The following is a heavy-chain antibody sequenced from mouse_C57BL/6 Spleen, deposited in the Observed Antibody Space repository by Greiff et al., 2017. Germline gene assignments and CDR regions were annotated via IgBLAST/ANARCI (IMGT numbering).Heavy chain of an antibody. CDR3: ARGGSLYAMDY. CDR1: GFTFSDYY. D-gene: IGHD6-2*01. V-gene: IGHV5-16*01. J-gene: IGHJ4*01. CDR2: INYDGSST. Sequence: EVKLVESEGGLVQPGSSMKLSCTASGFTFSDYYMAWVRQVPEKGLEWVANINYDGSSTYYLDSLKSRFIISRDNAKNILYLQMSSLKSEDTATYYCARGGSLYAMDYWGQGTSVTVSS.